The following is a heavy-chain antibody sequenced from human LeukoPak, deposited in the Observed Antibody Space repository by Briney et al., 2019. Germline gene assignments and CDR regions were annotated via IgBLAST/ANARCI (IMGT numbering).Heavy chain of an antibody. CDR2: IYPGDSDT. J-gene: IGHJ4*02. D-gene: IGHD2-2*01. CDR1: GYSFTSYW. CDR3: ARLLGYCSSTSCYATFDY. V-gene: IGHV5-51*01. Sequence: GESLKISCKGSGYSFTSYWIGWVRQMPGKGLEWMGIIYPGDSDTRYSPSFQGQVTISADKSISTAYLQWSSLKASDTAMYYCARLLGYCSSTSCYATFDYWGQGTLVPVSS.